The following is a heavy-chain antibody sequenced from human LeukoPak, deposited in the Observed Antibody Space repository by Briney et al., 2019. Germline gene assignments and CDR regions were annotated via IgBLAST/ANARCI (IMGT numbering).Heavy chain of an antibody. J-gene: IGHJ3*02. CDR3: ARDFGARPFDI. D-gene: IGHD3-10*01. V-gene: IGHV3-33*01. CDR1: GFTFSAYG. CDR2: IWRDGSNE. Sequence: GGSLRLSCAASGFTFSAYGMHWVRQAPGKGLEWVAVIWRDGSNENYPDSVKGRFTISRDNSKNTLFLQMNSLRTVDTAVYYCARDFGARPFDIWGQGTMVTVSS.